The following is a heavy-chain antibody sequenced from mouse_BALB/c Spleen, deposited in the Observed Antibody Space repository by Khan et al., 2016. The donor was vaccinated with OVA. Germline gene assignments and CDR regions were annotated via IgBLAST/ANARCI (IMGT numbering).Heavy chain of an antibody. Sequence: EVQLQQSGAELVRPGALVKLSCKASGFNIKDYYMHWVKQRPEQGLVWIGRIDPENGNTIYDPKFQGKASITSDTSSNTAYMQLSSLTYEGTAVYYCARDGYSPWFAYWGQGTLVTVSA. CDR3: ARDGYSPWFAY. CDR1: GFNIKDYY. J-gene: IGHJ3*01. V-gene: IGHV14-1*02. D-gene: IGHD2-3*01. CDR2: IDPENGNT.